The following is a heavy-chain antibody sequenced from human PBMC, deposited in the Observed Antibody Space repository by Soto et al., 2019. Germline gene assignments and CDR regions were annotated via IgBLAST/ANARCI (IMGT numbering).Heavy chain of an antibody. CDR2: IYYSGST. V-gene: IGHV4-31*03. CDR1: GGSISSGGYY. D-gene: IGHD1-1*01. CDR3: ARVANWKVYYYYYYMDV. Sequence: SETLSLTCTVSGGSISSGGYYWSWIRQHPGKGLEWIGYIYYSGSTYYNPSLKSRVTISVDSSKNRFSLKLSSVTAADTAVYYCARVANWKVYYYYYYMDVWGKGTTVTVSS. J-gene: IGHJ6*03.